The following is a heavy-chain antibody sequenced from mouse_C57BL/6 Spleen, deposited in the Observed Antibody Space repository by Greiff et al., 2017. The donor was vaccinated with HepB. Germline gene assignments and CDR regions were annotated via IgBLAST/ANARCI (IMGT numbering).Heavy chain of an antibody. CDR3: TTSMTTVVARDCDY. V-gene: IGHV14-4*01. D-gene: IGHD1-1*01. CDR1: GFNIKDDY. CDR2: IDPENGDT. Sequence: EVQLQQSGAELVRPGASVKLSCTASGFNIKDDYMHWVKQRPEQGLEWIGWIDPENGDTEYASKFQGKATITADTSSNTAYLQLSSLTSEDTAVYYCTTSMTTVVARDCDYWGQGTTLTVSS. J-gene: IGHJ2*01.